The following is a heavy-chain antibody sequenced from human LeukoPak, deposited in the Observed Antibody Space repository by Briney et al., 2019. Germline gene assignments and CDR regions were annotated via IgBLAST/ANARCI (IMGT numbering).Heavy chain of an antibody. CDR2: ISGSGGST. Sequence: GGSLRLSCPASGFTFSSYAMSWVRQAPGKGLEWVSAISGSGGSTYYADSVKGRFTISRDNSKNTLYLQMNSLRAEDTAVYYCAKLNYDILTGYYRGWGQGTLVIVSS. V-gene: IGHV3-23*01. D-gene: IGHD3-9*01. CDR1: GFTFSSYA. CDR3: AKLNYDILTGYYRG. J-gene: IGHJ4*02.